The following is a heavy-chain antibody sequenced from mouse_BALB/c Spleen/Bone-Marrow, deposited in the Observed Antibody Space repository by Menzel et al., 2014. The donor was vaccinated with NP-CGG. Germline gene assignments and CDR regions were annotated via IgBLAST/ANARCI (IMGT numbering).Heavy chain of an antibody. CDR2: IRNKANGYTT. CDR3: ARDMGLLRFDY. V-gene: IGHV7-3*02. Sequence: EVMLVESGGGLVQPGGSLRLSCATSGFTFTDYYMIWVRQPPGKALEWLSFIRNKANGYTTEYSASVKGRFTISRDNSQSILYLQMNTLRAEDSATYYCARDMGLLRFDYWGQGTTLTVSS. J-gene: IGHJ2*01. D-gene: IGHD2-3*01. CDR1: GFTFTDYY.